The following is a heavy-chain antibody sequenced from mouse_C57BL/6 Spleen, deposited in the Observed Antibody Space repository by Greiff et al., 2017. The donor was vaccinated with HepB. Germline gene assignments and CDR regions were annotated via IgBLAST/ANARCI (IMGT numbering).Heavy chain of an antibody. CDR3: TVYDGYSAWFAY. V-gene: IGHV6-3*01. CDR2: IRLKSDNYAT. CDR1: GFTFSNYW. D-gene: IGHD2-3*01. Sequence: EVQRVESGGGLVQPGGSMKLSCVASGFTFSNYWMNWVRQSPEKGLEWVAQIRLKSDNYATHYAESVKGRFTISRDDSKSSVYLQMNNLRAEDTGIYYCTVYDGYSAWFAYWGQGTLVTVSA. J-gene: IGHJ3*01.